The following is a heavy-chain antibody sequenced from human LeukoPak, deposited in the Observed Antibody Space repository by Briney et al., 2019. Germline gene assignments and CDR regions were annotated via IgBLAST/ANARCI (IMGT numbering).Heavy chain of an antibody. J-gene: IGHJ6*03. Sequence: SVKVSCKASGGTFSSYAISWVRQAPGQGLEWMGGIIPIFGTANYAQKFQGRVTITGDESTSTAYMELSSLRSEDTAVYYCARGTGQRGDYYYYYMDVWGKGTTVTISS. CDR2: IIPIFGTA. V-gene: IGHV1-69*13. CDR1: GGTFSSYA. D-gene: IGHD3-10*01. CDR3: ARGTGQRGDYYYYYMDV.